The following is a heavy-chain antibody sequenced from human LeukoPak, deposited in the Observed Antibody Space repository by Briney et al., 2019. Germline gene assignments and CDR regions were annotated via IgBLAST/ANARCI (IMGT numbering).Heavy chain of an antibody. CDR2: ISYNGNT. CDR3: VRESISGYYHRRLDC. Sequence: SETLSLTCLVSGGSISSGDYFWNWIRQSPGKGLEWIGYISYNGNTFYNPSLRSRVALSIDTSKNHFSLNLSSMTATDTAVYYCVRESISGYYHRRLDCWGQGTLVTVSS. J-gene: IGHJ4*02. D-gene: IGHD3-22*01. V-gene: IGHV4-30-4*08. CDR1: GGSISSGDYF.